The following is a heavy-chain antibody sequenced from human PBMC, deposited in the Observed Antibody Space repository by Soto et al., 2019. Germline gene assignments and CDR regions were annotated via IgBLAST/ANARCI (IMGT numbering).Heavy chain of an antibody. V-gene: IGHV4-4*02. CDR3: ARSVPIARRNRYSYYYMDV. J-gene: IGHJ6*03. D-gene: IGHD2-2*01. Sequence: QVQLQESGPGLVKPSGTLSLTCAVSGGSISSSNWWSWVRQPPGKGLEWIGEISHSGTTNYNPSLKSRVTLSLDKSKNQCTLNLSSVTAADTAVYYDARSVPIARRNRYSYYYMDVWGKRTTVAVFS. CDR1: GGSISSSNW. CDR2: ISHSGTT.